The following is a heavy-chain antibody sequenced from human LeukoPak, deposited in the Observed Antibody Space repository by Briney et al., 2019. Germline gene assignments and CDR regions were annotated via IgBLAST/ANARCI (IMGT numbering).Heavy chain of an antibody. D-gene: IGHD2-2*01. CDR3: ARLGPPPSPLYCSSTSCSPFIDY. J-gene: IGHJ4*02. V-gene: IGHV4-30-2*03. Sequence: SETLSLTCTVSGGSISSGGYYWSWIRQPPGKGLEWIGYIYHSGSTYYNPSLKSRVTISVDTSKNQFSLKLSSVTAADTAVYYCARLGPPPSPLYCSSTSCSPFIDYWGQGTLVTVSS. CDR1: GGSISSGGYY. CDR2: IYHSGST.